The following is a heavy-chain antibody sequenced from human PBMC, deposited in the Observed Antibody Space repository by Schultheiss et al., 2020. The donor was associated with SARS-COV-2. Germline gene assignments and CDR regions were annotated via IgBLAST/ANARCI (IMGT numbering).Heavy chain of an antibody. CDR2: INPNSGGT. V-gene: IGHV1-2*04. CDR1: GYTFTGYY. Sequence: ASVKVSCKASGYTFTGYYMHWVRQAPGQGLEWMGWINPNSGGTNYAQKFQGWVTMTRDTSISTAYMELSRLRSDDTAVYYCARGGLGGGRWLQRDAFDIWGQGTMVTVSS. J-gene: IGHJ3*02. CDR3: ARGGLGGGRWLQRDAFDI. D-gene: IGHD5-24*01.